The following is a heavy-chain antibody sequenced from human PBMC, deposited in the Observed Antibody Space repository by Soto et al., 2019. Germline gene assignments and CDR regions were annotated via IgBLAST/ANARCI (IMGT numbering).Heavy chain of an antibody. Sequence: RASVKVSCKASGYIFTDYAMHWVRQAPGQRLEWMGWINAGNGNTKYSQKFQGRVTITRDTSASTAYMELSSLRSEDTAVYYCAMGYCSGGGCHSGKAYCSYHCGMDVWGQGTSGTVS. CDR3: AMGYCSGGGCHSGKAYCSYHCGMDV. CDR2: INAGNGNT. D-gene: IGHD2-15*01. CDR1: GYIFTDYA. J-gene: IGHJ6*02. V-gene: IGHV1-3*01.